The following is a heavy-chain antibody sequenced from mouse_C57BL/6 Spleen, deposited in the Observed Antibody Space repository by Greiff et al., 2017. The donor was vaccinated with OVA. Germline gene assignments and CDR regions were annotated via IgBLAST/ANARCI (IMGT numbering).Heavy chain of an antibody. CDR2: IHPNSGST. CDR3: ARREDYGSFAY. Sequence: QVQLQQPGAELVKPGASVKLSCKASGYTFTSYWMHWVKQRPGQGLEWIGMIHPNSGSTNYNEKFKSKATLTVDKSSSTAYMQLSSLTSEDSAVDYCARREDYGSFAYWGQGTLVTVSA. J-gene: IGHJ3*01. CDR1: GYTFTSYW. V-gene: IGHV1-64*01. D-gene: IGHD1-1*01.